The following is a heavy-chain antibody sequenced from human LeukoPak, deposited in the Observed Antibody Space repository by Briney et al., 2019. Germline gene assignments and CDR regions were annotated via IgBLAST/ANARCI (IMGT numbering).Heavy chain of an antibody. CDR3: TYYGSGPYYYGMDV. CDR2: IKSKTDGGTT. D-gene: IGHD3-10*01. Sequence: GGSLRLSCAASGFTFSSYSMNWVRQAPGKGLEWVGRIKSKTDGGTTDYAAPVKGRFTISRDDSKNTLYLQMNSLKTEDTAVYYCTYYGSGPYYYGMDVWGQGTTVTVSS. CDR1: GFTFSSYS. V-gene: IGHV3-15*07. J-gene: IGHJ6*02.